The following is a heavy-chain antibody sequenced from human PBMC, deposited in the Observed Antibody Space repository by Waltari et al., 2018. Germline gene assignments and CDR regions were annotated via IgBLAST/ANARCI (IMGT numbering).Heavy chain of an antibody. D-gene: IGHD1-26*01. CDR2: ISGYNGNT. J-gene: IGHJ6*02. Sequence: SGAEVKKPGASVKVSCKGSLYNFPNYGVSWVRQAPGQGLEWMGWISGYNGNTKYAQKVQGRVTMTTDTSTSTAYLELRSLKSDDAAVYYCAGSTSPLGYYYYGMDVWGQGTTVTVSS. CDR1: LYNFPNYG. V-gene: IGHV1-18*04. CDR3: AGSTSPLGYYYYGMDV.